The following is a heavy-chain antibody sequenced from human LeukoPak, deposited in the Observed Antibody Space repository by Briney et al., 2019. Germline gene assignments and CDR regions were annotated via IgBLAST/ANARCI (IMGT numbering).Heavy chain of an antibody. V-gene: IGHV1-2*02. J-gene: IGHJ4*02. CDR3: ARVQSYYDSSGYYPH. D-gene: IGHD3-22*01. Sequence: ASMKVSCKASGYTFTGYYMHWVRQAPGQGLEWMGWINPNSGGTNYAQKFQGRVTMTRDTSISTAYMELSRLRSDDTAVYYCARVQSYYDSSGYYPHWGQGTLVTVSS. CDR1: GYTFTGYY. CDR2: INPNSGGT.